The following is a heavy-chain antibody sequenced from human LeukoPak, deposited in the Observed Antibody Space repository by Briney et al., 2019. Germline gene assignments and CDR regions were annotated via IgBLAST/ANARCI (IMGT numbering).Heavy chain of an antibody. CDR1: GYTFTSYG. J-gene: IGHJ4*02. D-gene: IGHD3-22*01. Sequence: ASVKVSCKASGYTFTSYGISWVRQAPGQGLEWMGWISAYNGNTNYAQKLQGRVTMTTDTSTSTAYMELRSLRSDDTAVYYCARASKYYYDSSGYYSYGYWGQGTLVTVSS. CDR2: ISAYNGNT. V-gene: IGHV1-18*01. CDR3: ARASKYYYDSSGYYSYGY.